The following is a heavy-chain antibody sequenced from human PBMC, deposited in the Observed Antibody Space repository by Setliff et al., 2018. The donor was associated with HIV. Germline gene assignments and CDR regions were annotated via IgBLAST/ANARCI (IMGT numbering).Heavy chain of an antibody. CDR3: AKDLAANIYDFSALYYVPYPVGS. D-gene: IGHD3-16*01. CDR2: ISATTGDT. J-gene: IGHJ5*02. Sequence: PGGSLRLSCAASGFTFSTYAMSWVRQAPGRGLEWVSAISATTGDTYYADSVKGRFTISRDNSKNTVDLQMNSLTVEDTAVYYCAKDLAANIYDFSALYYVPYPVGSWGQGTLVTVSS. V-gene: IGHV3-23*01. CDR1: GFTFSTYA.